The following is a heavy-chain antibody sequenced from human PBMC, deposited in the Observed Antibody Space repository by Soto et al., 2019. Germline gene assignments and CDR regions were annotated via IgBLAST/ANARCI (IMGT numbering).Heavy chain of an antibody. V-gene: IGHV3-30*19. CDR1: GFTFSSYG. CDR2: ISYDGSNK. Sequence: GGSLRLSCAASGFTFSSYGMHWVRQAPGKGLEWVAVISYDGSNKYYADSVKGQFTISRDNSKNTLFLQMNSLRVEDTALYYCARGLETATGFDSWGQGTLVTVSS. D-gene: IGHD1-1*01. J-gene: IGHJ4*02. CDR3: ARGLETATGFDS.